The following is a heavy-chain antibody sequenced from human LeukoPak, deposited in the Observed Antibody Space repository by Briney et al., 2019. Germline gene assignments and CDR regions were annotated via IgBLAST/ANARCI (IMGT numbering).Heavy chain of an antibody. V-gene: IGHV3-30-3*01. J-gene: IGHJ4*02. CDR3: AREWLFSEGYFDY. Sequence: GGSLRLSCAASGFTFSSYAMHWVRQAPGKGLEWVAVISYDGSNKYYADSVKGRFTISRDNSKNTLYLQMNSLRAEDTAVYYCAREWLFSEGYFDYWGQGTLVTVSS. CDR1: GFTFSSYA. D-gene: IGHD3-22*01. CDR2: ISYDGSNK.